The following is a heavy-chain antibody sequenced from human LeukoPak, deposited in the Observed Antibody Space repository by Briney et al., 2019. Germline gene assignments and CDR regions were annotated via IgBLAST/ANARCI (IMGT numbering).Heavy chain of an antibody. D-gene: IGHD6-13*01. CDR1: GGCFSGYY. V-gene: IGHV4-34*12. J-gene: IGHJ5*02. Sequence: SETLSLTCGVYGGCFSGYYWTWIRQCPGMGLEWVGEIVHSGRTNYNPSLTSRVTISVDTSKNQFSLKLSSVTAADTAIYYCAKDMTAAAYNWFDPWGRGTLVTVSS. CDR3: AKDMTAAAYNWFDP. CDR2: IVHSGRT.